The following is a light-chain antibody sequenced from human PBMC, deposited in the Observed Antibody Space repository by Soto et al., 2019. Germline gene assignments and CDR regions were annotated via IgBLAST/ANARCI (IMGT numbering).Light chain of an antibody. CDR3: QKYSNLPAT. CDR1: QSISRW. V-gene: IGKV1-5*03. Sequence: DIQMTQSPSTLAASVRHLVTITCRASQSISRWLAAYQQRPWKAPKLPIYKASNLESGVPPRCSGSGSGTEYILTISGMQEDDVATYYCQKYSNLPATFGQGTKVDIK. J-gene: IGKJ1*01. CDR2: KAS.